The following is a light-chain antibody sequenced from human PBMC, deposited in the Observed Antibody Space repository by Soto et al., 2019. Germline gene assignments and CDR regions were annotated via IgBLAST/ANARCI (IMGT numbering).Light chain of an antibody. CDR2: EVT. CDR1: SSDVGAYKY. V-gene: IGLV2-8*01. CDR3: TSYVGNDSWV. J-gene: IGLJ3*02. Sequence: QSALTQPPSASGSPGQSVTISCTGTSSDVGAYKYVSWYQQYPGKAPKLMIYEVTKRPSGVPDRFSGSKSGNTASLTVSGLQAEDEADYYCTSYVGNDSWVFGGGTK.